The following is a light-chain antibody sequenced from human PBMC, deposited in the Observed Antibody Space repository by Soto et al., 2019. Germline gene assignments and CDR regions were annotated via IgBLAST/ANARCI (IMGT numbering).Light chain of an antibody. Sequence: QSVLTQPPSVSGAPGQKVTIYCTGSSSNIGAGYEVHWYQQLPGTAPKLLIYGNSNRPSGVPDRFSGSNSGTSASLAITGLQAEYEADYYCQSYDNSLSGSGFGGGTKLTVL. V-gene: IGLV1-40*01. CDR1: SSNIGAGYE. J-gene: IGLJ2*01. CDR3: QSYDNSLSGSG. CDR2: GNS.